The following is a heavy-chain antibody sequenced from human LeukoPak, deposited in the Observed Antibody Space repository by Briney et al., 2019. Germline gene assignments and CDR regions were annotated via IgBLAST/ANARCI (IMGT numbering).Heavy chain of an antibody. CDR2: IWYDGSNK. CDR3: ARVEWDGDYDSERNGYYYGMDV. V-gene: IGHV3-33*01. Sequence: PGGSLRLSCAASGFTFSSYGMHWVRQAPGKGLEWVAVIWYDGSNKYCADSVKGRFTISRDNSKNTLYLQMNSLRAEDTAVYYCARVEWDGDYDSERNGYYYGMDVWGQGTTVTVSS. J-gene: IGHJ6*02. D-gene: IGHD4-17*01. CDR1: GFTFSSYG.